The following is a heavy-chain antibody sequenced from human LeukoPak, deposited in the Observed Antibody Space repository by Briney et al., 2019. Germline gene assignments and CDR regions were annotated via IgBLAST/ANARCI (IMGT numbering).Heavy chain of an antibody. CDR1: GASISSYY. V-gene: IGHV4-59*08. D-gene: IGHD5-12*01. J-gene: IGHJ4*02. CDR2: SYYSGST. CDR3: ARLGIVATLIIDY. Sequence: SETLSLTCTVSGASISSYYWNWIRQSPGKGLEWIGYSYYSGSTNYNPSLKSRVTISVDTSKNQFSLKLSSVTAADTAVYYCARLGIVATLIIDYWGQGTLVTVSS.